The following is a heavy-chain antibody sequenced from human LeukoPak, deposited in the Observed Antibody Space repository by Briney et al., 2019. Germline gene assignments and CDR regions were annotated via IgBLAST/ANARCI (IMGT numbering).Heavy chain of an antibody. Sequence: GGSLRLSCAASGFTFSSYGMHWVRQAPGKGLEWVAFIRYDGSNKYYADSVKGRFTISRDNSKNTLYLQMNSLRAEDTAVYYRAKDLYYYDSSGYYRFDYWGQGTLVTVSS. D-gene: IGHD3-22*01. CDR2: IRYDGSNK. V-gene: IGHV3-30*02. J-gene: IGHJ4*02. CDR3: AKDLYYYDSSGYYRFDY. CDR1: GFTFSSYG.